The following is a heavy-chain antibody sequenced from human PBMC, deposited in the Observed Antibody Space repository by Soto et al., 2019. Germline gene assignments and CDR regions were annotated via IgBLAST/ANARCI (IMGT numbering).Heavy chain of an antibody. D-gene: IGHD3-16*01. CDR1: GGTFSSYT. V-gene: IGHV1-69*04. Sequence: ASVKVSCKASGGTFSSYTISWVRQAPGQGLEWMGRIIPILGIANYAQKFQGRVTITADKSTSTAYMELSSLRSEDTAVYYCARDWALSRVFDIWGQGTMVTVSS. J-gene: IGHJ3*02. CDR3: ARDWALSRVFDI. CDR2: IIPILGIA.